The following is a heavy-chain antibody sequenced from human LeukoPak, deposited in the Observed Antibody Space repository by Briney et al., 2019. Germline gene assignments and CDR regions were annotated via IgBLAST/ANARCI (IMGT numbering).Heavy chain of an antibody. Sequence: GGSLRLSCAASGFTFSSYRMYWVRQAPGKGLEWVSSISSSSSYIYYADSVKGRFTISRDNAKNSLYLQMNSLRAEDTAVYYCAKDYGDYPAPDYWGQGTLVTVSS. J-gene: IGHJ4*02. CDR1: GFTFSSYR. D-gene: IGHD4-17*01. CDR3: AKDYGDYPAPDY. CDR2: ISSSSSYI. V-gene: IGHV3-21*04.